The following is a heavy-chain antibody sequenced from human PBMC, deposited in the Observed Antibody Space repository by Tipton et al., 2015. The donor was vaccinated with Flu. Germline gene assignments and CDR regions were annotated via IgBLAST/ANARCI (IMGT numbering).Heavy chain of an antibody. D-gene: IGHD2-2*01. Sequence: GSLRLSCQASGFTFSTYGMHWVRQAPGKGLEWVANINQDGSVNYYVDSVKGRFTISRDNAKNSLYLQMNNLRAEDTAVYYCGRAIGGSSSHWGQGTLVTVSS. J-gene: IGHJ4*02. V-gene: IGHV3-7*01. CDR3: GRAIGGSSSH. CDR1: GFTFSTYG. CDR2: INQDGSVN.